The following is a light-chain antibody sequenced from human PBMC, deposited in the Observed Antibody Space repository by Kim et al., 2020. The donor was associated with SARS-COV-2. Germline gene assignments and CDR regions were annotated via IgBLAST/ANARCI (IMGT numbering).Light chain of an antibody. J-gene: IGLJ2*01. CDR1: SSDVYGYKY. Sequence: QSALTQPRSVSGSPGQSITISCSGTSSDVYGYKYVSWYQQHPGKVPKLLIYDINRRPSGVPDRFSGSKSGDMASLTVSGLQAEDEADYYCCSYPGNYVIFGGGTQLTVL. V-gene: IGLV2-11*01. CDR3: CSYPGNYVI. CDR2: DIN.